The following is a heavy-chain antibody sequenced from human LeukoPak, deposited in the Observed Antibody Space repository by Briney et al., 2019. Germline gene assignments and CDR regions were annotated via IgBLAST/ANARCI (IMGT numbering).Heavy chain of an antibody. D-gene: IGHD3-10*01. CDR2: ISNDGSNN. V-gene: IGHV3-30-3*01. Sequence: GRSLRLSCAASGFTFTYYTLHWVRQAPGKGLEWVALISNDGSNNYYADSVKGRFTISRDNSRSTLYLQMNSLRPEDTAIYYCAREGYYGSGSPPSLYSDYWGQGTLVTVSS. CDR1: GFTFTYYT. CDR3: AREGYYGSGSPPSLYSDY. J-gene: IGHJ4*02.